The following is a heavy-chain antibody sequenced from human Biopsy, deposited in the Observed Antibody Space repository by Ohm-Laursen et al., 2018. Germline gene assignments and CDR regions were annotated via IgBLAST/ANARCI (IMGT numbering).Heavy chain of an antibody. CDR1: GASIDSYY. Sequence: SETLSLTCTVSGASIDSYYWAWLRQPSGKGLEWIGSIYNTETTFYNPSLKSRVTISVDTSTNQFSLKVSSVTAADTALYFCARHPTGFWFDTWGHGTLVTVSS. CDR2: IYNTETT. CDR3: ARHPTGFWFDT. V-gene: IGHV4-39*01. J-gene: IGHJ5*01.